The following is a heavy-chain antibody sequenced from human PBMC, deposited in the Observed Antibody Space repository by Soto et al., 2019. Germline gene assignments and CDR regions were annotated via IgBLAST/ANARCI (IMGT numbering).Heavy chain of an antibody. J-gene: IGHJ6*02. CDR3: ARHRRIAVAGNYYYYYGMDV. CDR1: GGSISSSNW. CDR2: IYYSGST. D-gene: IGHD6-19*01. V-gene: IGHV4-39*01. Sequence: SETLSLTCAVSGGSISSSNWWSWVRQPPGKGLEWIGSIYYSGSTYYNPSLKSRVTISVDTSKNQFSLKLSSVTAADTVVYYCARHRRIAVAGNYYYYYGMDVWGQGTTVTVSS.